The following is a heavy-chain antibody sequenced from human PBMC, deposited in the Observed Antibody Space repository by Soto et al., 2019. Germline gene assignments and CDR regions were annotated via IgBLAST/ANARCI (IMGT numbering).Heavy chain of an antibody. J-gene: IGHJ6*02. CDR3: ARDSTGMPPNYYYYGMDV. Sequence: KPSETLSLTCTVSGGSISSYYWSWIRQPPGKGLEWIGYIYYSGSTNYNPSLKSRVTISVDTSKNQFSLKLSSVTAADTAVYYCARDSTGMPPNYYYYGMDVWGQGTTVTVS. D-gene: IGHD1-1*01. CDR1: GGSISSYY. CDR2: IYYSGST. V-gene: IGHV4-59*01.